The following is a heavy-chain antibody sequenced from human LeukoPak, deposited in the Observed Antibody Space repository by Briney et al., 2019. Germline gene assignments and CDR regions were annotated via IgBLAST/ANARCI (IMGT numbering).Heavy chain of an antibody. CDR2: IYHSGST. CDR3: ARAAGEWELLGPRSGTFDY. J-gene: IGHJ4*02. Sequence: SETLSLTCAVSGGSISSSNWWSWVRQPPGKGLEWIGEIYHSGSTNYNPSLKSRVTISVDKSKNQFSLKLSSVTAADTAVYYCARAAGEWELLGPRSGTFDYWGQGTLVTVSS. CDR1: GGSISSSNW. V-gene: IGHV4-4*02. D-gene: IGHD1-26*01.